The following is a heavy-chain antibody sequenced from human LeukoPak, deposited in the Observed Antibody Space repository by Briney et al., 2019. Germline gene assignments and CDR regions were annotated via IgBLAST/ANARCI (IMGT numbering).Heavy chain of an antibody. CDR3: TTVIYDSSGYPRVCYFDY. CDR2: IKSKTDGGTT. Sequence: GGSLRLSCAASGFTFSNAWMSWVRQAPGKGLEWVGRIKSKTDGGTTDYAAPVKGRFTISRDDSKNTLYLQMNSLETEDTAVYYCTTVIYDSSGYPRVCYFDYWGQGTLVTVSS. D-gene: IGHD3-22*01. CDR1: GFTFSNAW. J-gene: IGHJ4*02. V-gene: IGHV3-15*01.